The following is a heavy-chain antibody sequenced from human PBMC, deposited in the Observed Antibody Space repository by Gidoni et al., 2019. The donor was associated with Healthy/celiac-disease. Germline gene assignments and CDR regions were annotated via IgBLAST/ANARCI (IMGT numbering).Heavy chain of an antibody. V-gene: IGHV3-33*01. Sequence: QVQRVESGGGLVQPGRCRRRSGGASGFHFSCYGLHWVRQAPGKGLEWVAVLWYDGSNKYYADSVKGRFTISRDNSKNTLYLQMNSLRAEDTAVYYCARSGSSSLPDYWGQGTLVTVSS. CDR2: LWYDGSNK. J-gene: IGHJ4*02. CDR3: ARSGSSSLPDY. D-gene: IGHD1-26*01. CDR1: GFHFSCYG.